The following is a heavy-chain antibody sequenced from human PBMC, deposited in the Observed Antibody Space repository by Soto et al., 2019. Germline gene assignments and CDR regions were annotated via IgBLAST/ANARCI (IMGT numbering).Heavy chain of an antibody. J-gene: IGHJ5*02. V-gene: IGHV3-74*01. D-gene: IGHD3-9*01. Sequence: EVQLVESGGGLVQPGGSLRLSCAAPGFTFSSYWMHWVRQAPGKGLVWVSRINSDGSSTSYADSVKGRFTISRDNAKNTLYLQMNSLRAEDTAVYYCARGPTIGYFDLGGFDPWGQGTLVTVSS. CDR1: GFTFSSYW. CDR2: INSDGSST. CDR3: ARGPTIGYFDLGGFDP.